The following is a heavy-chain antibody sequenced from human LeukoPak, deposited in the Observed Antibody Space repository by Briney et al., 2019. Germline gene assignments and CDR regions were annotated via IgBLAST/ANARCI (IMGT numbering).Heavy chain of an antibody. CDR2: IKSKTDGGTT. Sequence: GGSLRLSCAASGFTFSNAWMSWVRQAPGKGLEWVGRIKSKTDGGTTDYAAPVKGRFTISRDDSKNTLYLQMNSLKTEDTAVYYSTTGPSYDYVWGSYRYTPFDYWGQGTLVTVSS. D-gene: IGHD3-16*02. V-gene: IGHV3-15*01. CDR3: TTGPSYDYVWGSYRYTPFDY. CDR1: GFTFSNAW. J-gene: IGHJ4*02.